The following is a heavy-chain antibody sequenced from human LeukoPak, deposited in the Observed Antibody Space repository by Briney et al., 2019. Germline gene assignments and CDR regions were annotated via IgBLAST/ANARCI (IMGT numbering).Heavy chain of an antibody. CDR2: IYYSGST. CDR3: PGHRVEDYDFWSGYYSRGNWFDP. V-gene: IGHV4-59*01. J-gene: IGHJ5*02. Sequence: SETLSLTCTVSGGSISTYYWSWIRQPPGKGLEWIGYIYYSGSTNYNPSLKSRVTISVDTSKNQFSLKLSSVTAADTAVYYCPGHRVEDYDFWSGYYSRGNWFDPWGQGTLVTVSS. D-gene: IGHD3-3*01. CDR1: GGSISTYY.